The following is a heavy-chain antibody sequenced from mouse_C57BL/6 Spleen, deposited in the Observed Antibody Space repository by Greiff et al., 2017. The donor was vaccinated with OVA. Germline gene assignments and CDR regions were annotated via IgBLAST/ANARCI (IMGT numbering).Heavy chain of an antibody. V-gene: IGHV1-5*01. J-gene: IGHJ1*03. CDR3: TKITTVVADWYFDV. D-gene: IGHD1-1*01. Sequence: EVNLVESGTVLARPGASVKMSCKTSGYTFTSYWMHWVKQRPGQGLEWIGAIYPGNSDTSYNQKFKGKAKLTAVTSASTAYMELSSLTNEDSAVYYCTKITTVVADWYFDVWGTGTTVTVSS. CDR2: IYPGNSDT. CDR1: GYTFTSYW.